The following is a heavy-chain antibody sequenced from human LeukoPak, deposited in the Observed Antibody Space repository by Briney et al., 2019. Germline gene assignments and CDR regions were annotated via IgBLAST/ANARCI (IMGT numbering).Heavy chain of an antibody. Sequence: SETLSLTCTVSGGPISTYYWSWIRQPPGKGLEWIGYIYYIGNTNYNPSLKSRVTISVDTSKNQFSLKLSSVTAADTAVYYCARVVRRYYYDSSGPMGTYYFDYWGQGTLVTVSS. D-gene: IGHD3-22*01. CDR3: ARVVRRYYYDSSGPMGTYYFDY. CDR1: GGPISTYY. V-gene: IGHV4-59*12. CDR2: IYYIGNT. J-gene: IGHJ4*02.